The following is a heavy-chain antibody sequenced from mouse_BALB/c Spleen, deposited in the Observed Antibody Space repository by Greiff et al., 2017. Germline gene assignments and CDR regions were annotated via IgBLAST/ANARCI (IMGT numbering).Heavy chain of an antibody. CDR3: ARSYGNSAWFAY. D-gene: IGHD2-1*01. V-gene: IGHV3-2*02. CDR2: ISYSGST. CDR1: GYSITSDYA. J-gene: IGHJ3*01. Sequence: VQLKESGPGLVKPSQSLSLTCTVTGYSITSDYAWNWIRQFPGNKLEWMGYISYSGSTSYNPSLKSRISITRDTSKNQFFLQLNSVTTEDTATYYCARSYGNSAWFAYWGQGTLVTVSA.